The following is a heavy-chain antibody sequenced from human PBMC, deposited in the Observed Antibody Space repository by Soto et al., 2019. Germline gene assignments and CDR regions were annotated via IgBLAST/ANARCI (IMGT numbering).Heavy chain of an antibody. D-gene: IGHD3-3*01. CDR2: ISAYNDNR. V-gene: IGHV1-18*01. J-gene: IGHJ4*01. Sequence: ASEKVSCKGSGYTFTSYGISWVRQGPGRGLEGMGWISAYNDNRNFEQKLQGRVSMTTDTSTNTAYMELRSLRSDDTAVYYCARDVVDFGRGKTYGLDLWGQGTLVTV. CDR1: GYTFTSYG. CDR3: ARDVVDFGRGKTYGLDL.